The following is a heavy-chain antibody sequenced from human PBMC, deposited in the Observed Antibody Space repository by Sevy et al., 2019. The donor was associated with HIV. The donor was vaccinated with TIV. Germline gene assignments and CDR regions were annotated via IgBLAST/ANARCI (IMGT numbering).Heavy chain of an antibody. Sequence: KVSCKASGYTFTSYDINWVRQATGQGLEWMGWMNPNSGNTGYAQKFQGRVTMTRNTSISTAYMELSSLRSEDTAVYYCARLADFWSGYCFDYWGQGTLVTVSS. CDR2: MNPNSGNT. CDR1: GYTFTSYD. J-gene: IGHJ4*02. D-gene: IGHD3-3*01. V-gene: IGHV1-8*01. CDR3: ARLADFWSGYCFDY.